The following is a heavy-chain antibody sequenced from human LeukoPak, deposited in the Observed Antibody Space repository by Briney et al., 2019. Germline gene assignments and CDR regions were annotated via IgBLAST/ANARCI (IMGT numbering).Heavy chain of an antibody. Sequence: GGSLRLSCAASGFTFSSYTMNWVRQAPGKGLEWVSFISTSSSYIYYADSVKGRFTISRGNAKNSLYPQMNSLRAEDTAVYYCARDARGGYTYGGFDQGGQGTLVPVSS. CDR1: GFTFSSYT. CDR3: ARDARGGYTYGGFDQ. V-gene: IGHV3-21*01. CDR2: ISTSSSYI. J-gene: IGHJ4*02. D-gene: IGHD5-18*01.